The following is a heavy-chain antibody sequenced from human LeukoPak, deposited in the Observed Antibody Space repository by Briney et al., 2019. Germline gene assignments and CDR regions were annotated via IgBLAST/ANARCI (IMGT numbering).Heavy chain of an antibody. J-gene: IGHJ6*03. Sequence: GASVKVACNASGGTFSSCAISWVRQAPGQGHEWMGGIIPIFGTANYAQKFQGRVTITTDESTSTAYMELSSLRSEDTAVYYCARDRVSGKILRFLGYMDVWGKGTTVTVSS. V-gene: IGHV1-69*05. CDR2: IIPIFGTA. D-gene: IGHD3-3*01. CDR1: GGTFSSCA. CDR3: ARDRVSGKILRFLGYMDV.